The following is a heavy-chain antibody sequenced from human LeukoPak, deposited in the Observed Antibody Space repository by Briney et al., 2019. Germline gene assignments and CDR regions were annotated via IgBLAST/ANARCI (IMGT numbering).Heavy chain of an antibody. CDR2: ISGSGGRDST. CDR3: AKGYSEYTSSWFDC. V-gene: IGHV3-23*01. D-gene: IGHD6-13*01. CDR1: GFTFSRIA. Sequence: PGGSLRLSCAASGFTFSRIAMSWVRQAPGKGLEWVSGISGSGGRDSTYYADSVKGRFTISRDKSKNTVYLEMNSLRAEDTAVYYCAKGYSEYTSSWFDCWGQGTLVTVSS. J-gene: IGHJ4*02.